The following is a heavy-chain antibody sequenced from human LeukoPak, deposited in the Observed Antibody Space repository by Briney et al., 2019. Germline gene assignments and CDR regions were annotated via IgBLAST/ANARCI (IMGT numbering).Heavy chain of an antibody. V-gene: IGHV4-59*01. CDR2: IYYSGST. Sequence: SETLSLTCTVSGGSISSYYWSWLRQPPGKGLEWIGYIYYSGSTNYNPSLKSRVTISVDTSKNQFSLKLSSVTAADTAVYYCARVSEMGGDSSGYYFDYWGQGTLVTVSS. J-gene: IGHJ4*02. D-gene: IGHD3-22*01. CDR3: ARVSEMGGDSSGYYFDY. CDR1: GGSISSYY.